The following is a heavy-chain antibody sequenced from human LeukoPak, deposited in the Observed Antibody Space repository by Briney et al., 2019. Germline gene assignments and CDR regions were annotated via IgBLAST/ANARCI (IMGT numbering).Heavy chain of an antibody. V-gene: IGHV1-46*01. CDR1: GYTFTSYG. CDR2: INPSGGST. CDR3: ARDLRNYYDSSGNNHFDY. J-gene: IGHJ4*02. Sequence: ASVKVSCKASGYTFTSYGISWVRQAPGQGLEWMGIINPSGGSTSYAQKFQGRVTMTRDTSTSTVYMELSSLRSEDTAVYYCARDLRNYYDSSGNNHFDYWGQGTLVTVSS. D-gene: IGHD3-22*01.